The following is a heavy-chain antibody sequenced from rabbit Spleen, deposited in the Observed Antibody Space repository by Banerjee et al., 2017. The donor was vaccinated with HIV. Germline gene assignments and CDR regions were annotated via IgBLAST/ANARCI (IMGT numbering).Heavy chain of an antibody. D-gene: IGHD8-1*01. Sequence: QSLEESGGDLVKPGASLTLTCIASGVSFSGDSYMCWVRQAPTKGLEWIVCIDTGSSGFTYFANWAKGRFTISKTSSTTVTLQMTSLTAADTATYFCARDAGTSFSTYGMDLWGPGTLVTVS. J-gene: IGHJ6*01. CDR1: GVSFSGDSY. CDR2: IDTGSSGFT. V-gene: IGHV1S40*01. CDR3: ARDAGTSFSTYGMDL.